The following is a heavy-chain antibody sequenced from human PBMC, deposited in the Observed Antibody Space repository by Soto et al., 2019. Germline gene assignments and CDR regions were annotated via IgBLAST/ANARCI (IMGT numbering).Heavy chain of an antibody. CDR1: GFSFSTYE. V-gene: IGHV3-48*03. CDR2: ISSGGRTI. J-gene: IGHJ4*02. Sequence: PGGSLRLSCAASGFSFSTYEMNWVRQAPGKGLEWVSYISSGGRTIYYADSVKGRFTISRDNAKNSLYLQMNSLRAEDTAVYYCARTYFDSWGLGTLVTVFS. CDR3: ARTYFDS.